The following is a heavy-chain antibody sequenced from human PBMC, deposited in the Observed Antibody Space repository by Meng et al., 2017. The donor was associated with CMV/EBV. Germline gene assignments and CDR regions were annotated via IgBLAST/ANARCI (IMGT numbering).Heavy chain of an antibody. CDR3: ARRGGWFEP. J-gene: IGHJ5*02. CDR2: ISSSSSYI. CDR1: GGSISSSS. D-gene: IGHD3-16*01. Sequence: GGSLRLSCTVSGGSISSSSYYWGWIRQPPGKGLEWVSSISSSSSYIYYADSVKGRFTISRDNAKNSLYLQMNSLRAEDTAVYYCARRGGWFEPWGQGTLVTVSS. V-gene: IGHV3-21*01.